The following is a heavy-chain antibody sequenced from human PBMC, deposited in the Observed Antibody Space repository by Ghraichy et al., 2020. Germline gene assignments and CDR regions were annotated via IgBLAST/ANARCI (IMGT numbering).Heavy chain of an antibody. CDR3: AKHRENRGGSPFGY. CDR2: LYGGGTT. D-gene: IGHD2/OR15-2a*01. Sequence: GGSLRLSCAASGFTVSSNYMSWVRQAPGKGLEWVSVLYGGGTTYYADSVKGRFTISRDNSKNTLYPQMNSLRGEDAALYYCAKHRENRGGSPFGYWGQGTLVTVSS. V-gene: IGHV3-66*02. J-gene: IGHJ4*02. CDR1: GFTVSSNY.